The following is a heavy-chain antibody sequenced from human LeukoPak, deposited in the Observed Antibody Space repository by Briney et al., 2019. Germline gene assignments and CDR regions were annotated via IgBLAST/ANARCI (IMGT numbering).Heavy chain of an antibody. Sequence: GGPLSLSCAASGFTFSSYAMTWVGQAPGKGLKWVSAISGSGGSTYYADSVKGRFTISRDNSKNTLYLQMNSLRAEDTAVYYCASETGAATFDYWGQGTLVTVSS. D-gene: IGHD7-27*01. J-gene: IGHJ4*02. CDR1: GFTFSSYA. CDR2: ISGSGGST. V-gene: IGHV3-23*01. CDR3: ASETGAATFDY.